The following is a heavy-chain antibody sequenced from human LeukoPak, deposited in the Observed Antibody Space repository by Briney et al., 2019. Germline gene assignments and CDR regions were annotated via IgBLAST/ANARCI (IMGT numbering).Heavy chain of an antibody. CDR1: GGSISSSSYY. V-gene: IGHV4-39*07. Sequence: SETLSLTCTVSGGSISSSSYYWGWIRQPPGKGLEWIGSIYYSGSTYYNPSLKSRVTISVDTSKNQFSLKLSSVSAADTAVYYCARGGYYGSGNDFRFDPWGQGTLVTVSS. J-gene: IGHJ5*02. CDR3: ARGGYYGSGNDFRFDP. CDR2: IYYSGST. D-gene: IGHD3-10*01.